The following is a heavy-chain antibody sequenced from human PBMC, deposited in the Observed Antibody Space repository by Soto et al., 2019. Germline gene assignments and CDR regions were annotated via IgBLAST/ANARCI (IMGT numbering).Heavy chain of an antibody. D-gene: IGHD1-26*01. CDR1: GYTFTSYD. V-gene: IGHV1-8*01. Sequence: ASVKVSCKASGYTFTSYDINWVRQATGQGLEWMGWMNPNSGNTGYAQKFQGRVTMTRNTSISTAYMELSSLRSEDTAVYYCARARVGATDAFDIWGQWTMVTVSS. J-gene: IGHJ3*02. CDR2: MNPNSGNT. CDR3: ARARVGATDAFDI.